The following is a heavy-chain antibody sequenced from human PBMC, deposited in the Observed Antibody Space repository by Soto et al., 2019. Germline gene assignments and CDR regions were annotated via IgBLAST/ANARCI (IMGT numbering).Heavy chain of an antibody. J-gene: IGHJ4*02. V-gene: IGHV3-23*01. CDR2: ISGSGGST. D-gene: IGHD2-15*01. CDR1: GFTFSSYA. Sequence: GGSLSLSCAASGFTFSSYAMSWVRQAPGKGLEWVSAISGSGGSTYYADSVKGRFTISRDNSKNTLYLQMNSLRAEDTAVYYCAKTTGYCSGGCHSSFDYWGQGTLVTVSS. CDR3: AKTTGYCSGGCHSSFDY.